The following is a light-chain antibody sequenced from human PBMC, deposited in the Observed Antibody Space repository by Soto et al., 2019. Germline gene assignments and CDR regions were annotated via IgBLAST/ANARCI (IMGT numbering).Light chain of an antibody. J-gene: IGKJ1*01. CDR1: QNINRY. V-gene: IGKV1-5*01. Sequence: DVQMTQYQSSLSASVGDRVTITCRASQNINRYLNWYQQKPGKAPKVLILVASSLESGVPSRFSGSGSGTEFTLTISSLQPDDFATYYCQHYNSYSEAFGQGTKVDIK. CDR3: QHYNSYSEA. CDR2: VAS.